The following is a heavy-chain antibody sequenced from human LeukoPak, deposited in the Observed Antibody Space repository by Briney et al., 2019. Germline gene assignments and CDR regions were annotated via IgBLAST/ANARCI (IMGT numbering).Heavy chain of an antibody. CDR3: ARHKGAYSSTWYFAFDM. CDR2: IYYSGST. Sequence: SETLSLTCTVSGGSISSYYWSWIRQPPGKGLEWIGYIYYSGSTNYNPSLKSRVTISVDTSKNQFSLKLSSVTAADTAVYYCARHKGAYSSTWYFAFDMWGQGTMVTVSS. V-gene: IGHV4-59*08. J-gene: IGHJ3*02. CDR1: GGSISSYY. D-gene: IGHD6-13*01.